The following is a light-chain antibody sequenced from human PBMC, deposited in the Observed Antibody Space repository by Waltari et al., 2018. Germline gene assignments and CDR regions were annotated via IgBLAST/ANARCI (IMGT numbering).Light chain of an antibody. CDR3: QKYVNLPAT. CDR2: DAS. V-gene: IGKV3-20*01. J-gene: IGKJ1*01. Sequence: EIVLTQSPGTLSLSPGERATLSCRAIQSVSKYLAWYQQRPGQAPRLLIYDASIRATGIPDRFSGSGSGTDFSLTISRLEPEDFAVYYCQKYVNLPATFGQGTKVEIK. CDR1: QSVSKY.